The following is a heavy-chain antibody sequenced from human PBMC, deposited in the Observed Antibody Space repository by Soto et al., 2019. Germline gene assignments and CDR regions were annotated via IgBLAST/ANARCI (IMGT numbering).Heavy chain of an antibody. D-gene: IGHD3-3*01. V-gene: IGHV4-34*01. J-gene: IGHJ5*02. CDR2: INHSGST. Sequence: SETLSLTCAVYGGSFSGYYWSWIRQPPGKGLEWIGEINHSGSTNYNPSLKSRVTISVDTSKNQFXXXXXXXXXXXXXVYYCAXXXXXXXXFWSGXPASPGGFDPWGQGXXXTVSX. CDR1: GGSFSGYY. CDR3: AXXXXXXXXFWSGXPASPGGFDP.